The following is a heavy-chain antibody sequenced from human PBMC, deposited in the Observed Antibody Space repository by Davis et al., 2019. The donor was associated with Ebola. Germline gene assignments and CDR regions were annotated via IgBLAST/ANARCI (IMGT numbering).Heavy chain of an antibody. D-gene: IGHD3-3*01. Sequence: ASVKVSCKASGYTFTSYAMHWVRQAPGQRLEWMGWINAGNGNTKYSQKFQGRVTITRDTSASTAYMELSSLRSEDTAVYYCARQTSTIFGVVALYFDYWGQGTLVTVSS. CDR2: INAGNGNT. V-gene: IGHV1-3*01. CDR3: ARQTSTIFGVVALYFDY. CDR1: GYTFTSYA. J-gene: IGHJ4*02.